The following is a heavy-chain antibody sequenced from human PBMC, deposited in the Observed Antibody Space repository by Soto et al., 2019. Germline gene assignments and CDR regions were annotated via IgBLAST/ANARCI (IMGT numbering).Heavy chain of an antibody. CDR2: IYYSGST. J-gene: IGHJ2*01. CDR1: GGSISSSSYY. D-gene: IGHD6-13*01. Sequence: PSETLSLTCTVSGGSISSSSYYWGWIRQPPGKGLEWIGSIYYSGSTYYNPSLKSRVTISVDTSKNQFSLKLSSVTAADTAVYYCARPGIAAAGTYWYFDLWGRGTLVTVS. V-gene: IGHV4-39*01. CDR3: ARPGIAAAGTYWYFDL.